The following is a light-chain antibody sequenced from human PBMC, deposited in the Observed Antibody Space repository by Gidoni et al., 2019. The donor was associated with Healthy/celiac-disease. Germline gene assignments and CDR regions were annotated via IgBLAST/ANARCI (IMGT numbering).Light chain of an antibody. CDR2: LGS. CDR1: QSLLHSNGYNY. V-gene: IGKV2-28*01. Sequence: DIVMTQSPLSLPVTPGEPASISCRSSQSLLHSNGYNYLDWYLQKPGQSPQLLIYLGSNRASGVPDRCSGSGSGTDFTLKISRVEAEDGGVYYCMQALQTPRFTFGPGTKVDIK. J-gene: IGKJ3*01. CDR3: MQALQTPRFT.